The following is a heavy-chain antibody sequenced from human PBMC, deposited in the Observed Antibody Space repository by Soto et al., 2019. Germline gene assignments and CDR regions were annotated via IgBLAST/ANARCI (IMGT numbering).Heavy chain of an antibody. V-gene: IGHV3-30*18. CDR2: ISYDGSNK. Sequence: QVQLVESGGGVVQPGRSLRLSCAASGFTFSSYGMHWVRQAPGKGLEWVAVISYDGSNKYYADYVKGRFTISRDNSKNTPFLQMNLLRTGDTAVYYGAKIVVTVAGSIGYWGQGTLVTVSS. CDR3: AKIVVTVAGSIGY. D-gene: IGHD6-19*01. CDR1: GFTFSSYG. J-gene: IGHJ4*02.